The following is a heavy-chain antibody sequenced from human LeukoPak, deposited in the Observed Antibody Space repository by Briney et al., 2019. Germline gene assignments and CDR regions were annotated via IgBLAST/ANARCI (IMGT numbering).Heavy chain of an antibody. Sequence: GGSLRLSCAASGFTFSSYAMSWVRQAPGKGLEWVSAISGSGGSTYYADSVKGRFTISRDNSKNTLYLQMNSLRAEDTAVYYCAKDRKARIVVVIDFDYWGQGTLVTVSS. CDR1: GFTFSSYA. V-gene: IGHV3-23*01. D-gene: IGHD3-22*01. J-gene: IGHJ4*02. CDR3: AKDRKARIVVVIDFDY. CDR2: ISGSGGST.